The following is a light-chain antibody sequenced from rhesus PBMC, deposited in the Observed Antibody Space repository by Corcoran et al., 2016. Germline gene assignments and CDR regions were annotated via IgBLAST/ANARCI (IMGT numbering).Light chain of an antibody. CDR2: GPS. CDR3: QQYSNWPLT. J-gene: IGKJ4*01. CDR1: QIVSNN. Sequence: EIVMTQSPATLSLSPGERATLSCRASQIVSNNLAWYQQKPGQAPSLLIYGPSRRATGIPNRFSASGSGTDFTLTISSLEPEDFAFYYCQQYSNWPLTFGGGTKVEI. V-gene: IGKV3-42*03.